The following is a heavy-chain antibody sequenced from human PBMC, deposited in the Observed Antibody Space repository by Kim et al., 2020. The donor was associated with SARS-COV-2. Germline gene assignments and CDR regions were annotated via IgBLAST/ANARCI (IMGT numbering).Heavy chain of an antibody. CDR2: IYYSGST. D-gene: IGHD2-15*01. CDR1: GGSISSSSYY. Sequence: SQTLSLTCTVSGGSISSSSYYWGWIRQPPGKGLEWIGSIYYSGSTYYNPSLKSRVTISVDTSKNQFSLKLSSVTAADTAVYYCARRDIGIRAFDIWGQGTMVTVSS. CDR3: ARRDIGIRAFDI. J-gene: IGHJ3*02. V-gene: IGHV4-39*01.